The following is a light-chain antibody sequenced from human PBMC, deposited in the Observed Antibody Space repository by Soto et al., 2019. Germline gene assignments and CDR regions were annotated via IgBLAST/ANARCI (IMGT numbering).Light chain of an antibody. J-gene: IGKJ5*01. V-gene: IGKV3-20*01. CDR1: QSVGSNF. Sequence: EVGLTQSPGTLSLSPGERATLSCSASQSVGSNFLAWYQQKPGQALRLLIYGASSRATGIPDRFSGSGSGIDFTLAISRLEPEYFAVYFCQQYADTPRTFGQGTRLELK. CDR3: QQYADTPRT. CDR2: GAS.